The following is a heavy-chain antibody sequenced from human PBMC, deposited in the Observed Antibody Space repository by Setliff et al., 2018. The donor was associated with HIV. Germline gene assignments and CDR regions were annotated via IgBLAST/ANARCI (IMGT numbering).Heavy chain of an antibody. CDR1: GGSFSGYY. J-gene: IGHJ6*03. Sequence: ASETLSLTCAVYGGSFSGYYWSWIRQPPGKGLEWIGEIHYSGSTNYSPSLKSRVTISVDTSKNQFSLRLNSVIAADTAVYYCAREYYRSGGYYSGWKYYYMDVWGKGTTVTVSS. CDR3: AREYYRSGGYYSGWKYYYMDV. V-gene: IGHV4-34*01. CDR2: IHYSGST. D-gene: IGHD2-15*01.